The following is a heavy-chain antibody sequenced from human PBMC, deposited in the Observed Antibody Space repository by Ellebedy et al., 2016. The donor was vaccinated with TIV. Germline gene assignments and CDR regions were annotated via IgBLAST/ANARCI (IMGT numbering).Heavy chain of an antibody. J-gene: IGHJ5*02. D-gene: IGHD2-2*01. CDR1: GYSFTSYW. V-gene: IGHV5-51*01. CDR2: IYPADSAT. Sequence: GESLKISCKCSGYSFTSYWIGWVRQMPEKGLEWRGIIYPADSATSYSPSFQGQVTISADKSISTAYLQWSSLKASDTAMYYCARLEAMLLGDYNWFDPWGQGTLVTVSS. CDR3: ARLEAMLLGDYNWFDP.